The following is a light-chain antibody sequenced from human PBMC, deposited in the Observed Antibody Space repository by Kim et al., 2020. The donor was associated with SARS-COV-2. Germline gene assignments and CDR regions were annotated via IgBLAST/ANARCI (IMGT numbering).Light chain of an antibody. J-gene: IGLJ1*01. Sequence: GQSFTISCTGTSSAVGYYNSVSWYQQHPGKAPKLIMYDVCERASGVSNRFSGSQSGNTASLTISGLRAEDEADYYCNSHTTSSTYVFGSGTQLTVL. V-gene: IGLV2-14*04. CDR1: SSAVGYYNS. CDR3: NSHTTSSTYV. CDR2: DVC.